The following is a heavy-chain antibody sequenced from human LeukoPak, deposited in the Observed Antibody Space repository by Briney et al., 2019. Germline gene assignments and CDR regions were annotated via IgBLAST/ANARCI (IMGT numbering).Heavy chain of an antibody. CDR3: ARNSLGDPTYYFDY. CDR1: GFTFSSYA. V-gene: IGHV3-30*04. D-gene: IGHD2/OR15-2a*01. CDR2: ISYDGTNK. Sequence: GGSLRLSCAASGFTFSSYAMHWVRQAPGKGLEWVAVISYDGTNKYYADSVKGRFTISRDNSKNTLYLQMNSLRAEDTAVYYCARNSLGDPTYYFDYWGQGTLVTVSS. J-gene: IGHJ4*02.